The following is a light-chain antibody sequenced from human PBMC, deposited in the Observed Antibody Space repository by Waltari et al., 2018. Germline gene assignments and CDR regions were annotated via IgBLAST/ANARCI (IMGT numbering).Light chain of an antibody. V-gene: IGKV3-11*01. Sequence: EMVLTQSPVILSLSQGERAALSCRASQNIGSQLAWYQQRPGQAPRLLIDEVSNRVTGIPARFSGSGSGTDFTLTISGLAPEDTAVYYCQQRDSWPLTFGGGTKVEI. CDR3: QQRDSWPLT. CDR2: EVS. J-gene: IGKJ4*01. CDR1: QNIGSQ.